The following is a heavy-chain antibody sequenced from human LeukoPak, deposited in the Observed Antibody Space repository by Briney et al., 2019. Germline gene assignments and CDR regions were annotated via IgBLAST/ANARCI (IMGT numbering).Heavy chain of an antibody. V-gene: IGHV4-39*01. CDR3: ARHDGIAVAGRGAYWYMDV. D-gene: IGHD6-19*01. CDR1: GGSISSSSYY. J-gene: IGHJ6*03. CDR2: IYYSGST. Sequence: SETLSLTCTVSGGSISSSSYYWGWIRQPPGKGLEWIGSIYYSGSTYYNPSLKSRVTISVDTSKNQFSLKLSSVTAADTAVYYCARHDGIAVAGRGAYWYMDVWGKGTTVTVSS.